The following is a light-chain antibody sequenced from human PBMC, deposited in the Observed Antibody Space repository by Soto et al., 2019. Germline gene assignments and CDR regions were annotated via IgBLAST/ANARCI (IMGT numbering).Light chain of an antibody. V-gene: IGKV3-15*01. Sequence: EIVMTQSPATLSVSPGERATLSCRASQSVSSYLAWYQQKPGQAPRLLIYGASTRATGIPARFSGSGSGTEFTLTISSLQSEDFAFYYCQQYNNWPPVYTFGQGTKLEIK. J-gene: IGKJ2*01. CDR3: QQYNNWPPVYT. CDR1: QSVSSY. CDR2: GAS.